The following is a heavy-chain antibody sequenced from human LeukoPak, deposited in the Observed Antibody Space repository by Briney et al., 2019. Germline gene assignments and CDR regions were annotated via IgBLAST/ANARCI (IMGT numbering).Heavy chain of an antibody. CDR3: ARLPSGDV. V-gene: IGHV3-66*04. CDR1: GFIVSSTY. Sequence: GGSLRLSCAPSGFIVSSTYMRWIRHAPGKGVECVSVVYSDCRTYYAASVKGRFTISRHNSKNTLYLQMNSLRAEDTAVYYCARLPSGDVWGQGTTVTVSS. CDR2: VYSDCRT. J-gene: IGHJ6*02.